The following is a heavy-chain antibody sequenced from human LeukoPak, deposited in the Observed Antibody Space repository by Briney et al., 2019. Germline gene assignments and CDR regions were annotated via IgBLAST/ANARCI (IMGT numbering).Heavy chain of an antibody. CDR1: GFTFSSYG. J-gene: IGHJ4*02. Sequence: GGSLRLSCAASGFTFSSYGMHWVRQAPGKGLEWVAVIWYDGSNKYYADSVKGRFTISRDNSKNTLYLQMNSLRAEDTAVYYCARENSRSFAKFDYWDQGTLVTVSS. V-gene: IGHV3-33*01. D-gene: IGHD3-3*01. CDR2: IWYDGSNK. CDR3: ARENSRSFAKFDY.